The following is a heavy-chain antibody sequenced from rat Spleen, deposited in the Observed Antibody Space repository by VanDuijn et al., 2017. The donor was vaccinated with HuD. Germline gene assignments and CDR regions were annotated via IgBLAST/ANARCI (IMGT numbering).Heavy chain of an antibody. V-gene: IGHV5-20*01. CDR2: ISYEGNRT. D-gene: IGHD1-6*01. CDR3: TTWDYYDNRFDY. J-gene: IGHJ2*01. CDR1: GFTYSNYG. Sequence: EVQLVESGGGLVQPGRSLKLSCAASGFTYSNYGMAWVRQTPTKGLEWVASISYEGNRTSYGDSVQGRFTISRDNAKSILYLQMNSLRSEDTATYYCTTWDYYDNRFDYWGQGVMVTVSS.